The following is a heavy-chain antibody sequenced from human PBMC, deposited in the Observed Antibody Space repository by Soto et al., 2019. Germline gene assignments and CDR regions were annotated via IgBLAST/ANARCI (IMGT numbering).Heavy chain of an antibody. CDR1: GGSISTYY. V-gene: IGHV4-59*12. Sequence: SETLSLTCTVSGGSISTYYWSWIRQHPEKGLEWIGYIYYSGSTYYNPSLKSRLIISIDTSKNQFSLRLSSVTAADTAVYYCARAASFYYDNTGFYHFDYWGQGSLVTVSS. CDR3: ARAASFYYDNTGFYHFDY. CDR2: IYYSGST. D-gene: IGHD3-22*01. J-gene: IGHJ4*02.